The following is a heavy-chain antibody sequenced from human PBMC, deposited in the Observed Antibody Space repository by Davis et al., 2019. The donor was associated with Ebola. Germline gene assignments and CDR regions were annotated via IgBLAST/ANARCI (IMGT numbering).Heavy chain of an antibody. D-gene: IGHD3-22*01. V-gene: IGHV5-51*01. Sequence: GGSLRLSCKGSGYTFSTHWIGWVRQMPGKGLEWMGIIYPGDSDTRYSPSFQGQVTISADKSISTAYLQWSSLKASDTAMYYCARQGSLYGSSDTWGQGTLVTVSS. J-gene: IGHJ5*02. CDR1: GYTFSTHW. CDR3: ARQGSLYGSSDT. CDR2: IYPGDSDT.